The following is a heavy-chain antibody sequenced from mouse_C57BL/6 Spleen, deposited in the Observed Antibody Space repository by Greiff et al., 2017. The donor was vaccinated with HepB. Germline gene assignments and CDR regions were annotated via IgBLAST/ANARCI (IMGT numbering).Heavy chain of an antibody. Sequence: VQLKESGAELVRPGASVTLSCKASGYTFTDYEMHWVKQTPVHGLEWIGAIDPETGGTAYNQKFKGKAILTAGKSSSTAYMELRSLTSEDSAVYYCTRGAWFAYWGQGTLVTVSA. J-gene: IGHJ3*01. CDR2: IDPETGGT. V-gene: IGHV1-15*01. CDR1: GYTFTDYE. CDR3: TRGAWFAY.